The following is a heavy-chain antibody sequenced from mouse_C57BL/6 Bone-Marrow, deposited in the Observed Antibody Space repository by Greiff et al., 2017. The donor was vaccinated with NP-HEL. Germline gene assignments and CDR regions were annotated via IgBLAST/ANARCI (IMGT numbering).Heavy chain of an antibody. V-gene: IGHV5-9-1*02. CDR1: GFTFSSYA. Sequence: EVKLVESGEGLVKPGGSLKLSCAASGFTFSSYAMSWVRQTPEKRLEWVAYISSGGDYIYYADTVKGRFTISRDNARNTLYLQMSSLKSEDTAMYYSTRDQDYGSSYPCYFDYWGQGTTLTVSS. CDR2: ISSGGDYI. J-gene: IGHJ2*01. D-gene: IGHD1-1*01. CDR3: TRDQDYGSSYPCYFDY.